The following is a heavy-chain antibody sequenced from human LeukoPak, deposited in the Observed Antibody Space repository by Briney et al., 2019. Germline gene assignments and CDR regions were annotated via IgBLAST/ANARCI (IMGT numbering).Heavy chain of an antibody. CDR1: GFTFSDYY. CDR2: ISSRAGTI. J-gene: IGHJ4*02. Sequence: GGSLRLSCAASGFTFSDYYMSWIRQAPGKGLEWISYISSRAGTIYYADSVKGRFTISRDNAKNSLYLQMNSLRAEDTAVYYCAKGNRRERRDLRFFDYWGQGTLVTVSS. V-gene: IGHV3-11*04. CDR3: AKGNRRERRDLRFFDY. D-gene: IGHD3-16*01.